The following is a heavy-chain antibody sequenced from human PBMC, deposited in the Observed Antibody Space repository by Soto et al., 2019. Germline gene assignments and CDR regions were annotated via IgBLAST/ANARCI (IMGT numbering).Heavy chain of an antibody. CDR3: ARDFAYYDSSGYVKYAEYFQH. Sequence: ASVKVSCKASGYTFTSYYMHWVRQAPGQGLEWMGIINPSGGSTSYAQKFQGRVTMTRDTSTSTVYMELSSLRSEDTAVYYCARDFAYYDSSGYVKYAEYFQHWGQGTLVTVSS. V-gene: IGHV1-46*01. D-gene: IGHD3-22*01. CDR2: INPSGGST. CDR1: GYTFTSYY. J-gene: IGHJ1*01.